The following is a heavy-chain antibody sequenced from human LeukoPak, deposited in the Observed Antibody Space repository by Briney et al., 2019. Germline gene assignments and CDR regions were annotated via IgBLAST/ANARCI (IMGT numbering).Heavy chain of an antibody. Sequence: SQTLSLTCTVSGGSISSGGYYWSWIRQHPGKGLEWIGYIYYSGSTYYNPSLKSRVTMSVDTSKNQFSLKLSSVTAADTAVYYCAREDCTNGVCYSDYWGQGTLVTVSS. J-gene: IGHJ4*02. CDR2: IYYSGST. CDR1: GGSISSGGYY. CDR3: AREDCTNGVCYSDY. V-gene: IGHV4-31*03. D-gene: IGHD2-8*01.